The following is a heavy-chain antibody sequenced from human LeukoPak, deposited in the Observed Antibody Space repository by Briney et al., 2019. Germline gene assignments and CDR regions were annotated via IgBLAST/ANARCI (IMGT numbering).Heavy chain of an antibody. CDR3: ARASYDFWSGSRGWFDP. Sequence: SETLSLTCAVYGGSFSGYYWSWIRQPPGKGLEWIGEINHSGSTNYNPSLKSRVTISVDTSKNQFSLKLSSVTAADTAVYYCARASYDFWSGSRGWFDPWGQGTLVTVSS. D-gene: IGHD3-3*01. V-gene: IGHV4-34*01. CDR1: GGSFSGYY. J-gene: IGHJ5*02. CDR2: INHSGST.